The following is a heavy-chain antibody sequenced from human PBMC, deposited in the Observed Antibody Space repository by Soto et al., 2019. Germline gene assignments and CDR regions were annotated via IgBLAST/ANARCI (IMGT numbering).Heavy chain of an antibody. CDR3: ARAFSVARFLEWLTPHDYYMDV. CDR1: GYTFTSYG. V-gene: IGHV1-18*01. CDR2: TSAYNGNT. J-gene: IGHJ6*03. D-gene: IGHD3-3*01. Sequence: ASVKVSCKASGYTFTSYGISWVRQAPGQGLEWMGWTSAYNGNTNYAQKLQGRVTMTTDTSTSTAYMELRSLRSDDTAVYYCARAFSVARFLEWLTPHDYYMDVWGKGTTVTVSS.